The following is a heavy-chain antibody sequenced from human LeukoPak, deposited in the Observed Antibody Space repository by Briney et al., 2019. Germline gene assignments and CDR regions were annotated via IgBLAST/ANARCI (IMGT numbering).Heavy chain of an antibody. CDR3: ARGSRKPKRGITGTTDYYYYMDV. V-gene: IGHV4-34*01. J-gene: IGHJ6*03. CDR1: GGSFSGYY. Sequence: SETLSLTCAVYGGSFSGYYWSWIRQPPGKGLEWIGEINHSGSTNYNPSLKSRVTISVDTSKNQFSPKLSSVTAADTAVYYCARGSRKPKRGITGTTDYYYYMDVWGKGTTVTVSS. CDR2: INHSGST. D-gene: IGHD1-7*01.